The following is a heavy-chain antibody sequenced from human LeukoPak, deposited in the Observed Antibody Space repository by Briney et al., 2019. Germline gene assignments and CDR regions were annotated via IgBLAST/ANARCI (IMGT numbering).Heavy chain of an antibody. CDR2: IWYDGSNK. CDR1: GFTFSSYG. CDR3: ARGIDYYGSGSYPLHFQH. V-gene: IGHV3-33*01. Sequence: GGSLRLSCAASGFTFSSYGMHWVRQAPGKGLEWVAVIWYDGSNKYYADSVKGRFTISRDNSKNTLYLHMNSLRAEDTAVYYCARGIDYYGSGSYPLHFQHWGQGTLVTVSS. D-gene: IGHD3-10*01. J-gene: IGHJ1*01.